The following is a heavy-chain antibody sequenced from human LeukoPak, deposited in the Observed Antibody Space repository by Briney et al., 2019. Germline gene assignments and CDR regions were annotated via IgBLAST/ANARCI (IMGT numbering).Heavy chain of an antibody. CDR1: GFTFSSFE. CDR3: TRDGDTGMVGGYYYYMDV. CDR2: ISSAGTI. Sequence: PGGSLRLSCAASGFTFSSFEMNWVRQAPGKGLEWISYISSAGTIYYADSVRGRFTISRDNAKNSLYLQMNTLRAEDTAVYYCTRDGDTGMVGGYYYYMDVWGKGTTVTVSS. V-gene: IGHV3-48*03. J-gene: IGHJ6*03. D-gene: IGHD5-18*01.